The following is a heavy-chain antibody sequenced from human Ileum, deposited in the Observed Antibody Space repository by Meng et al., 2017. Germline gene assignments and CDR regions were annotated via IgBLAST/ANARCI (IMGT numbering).Heavy chain of an antibody. CDR2: IWYDGSNK. CDR3: ARANFLDAEYFQH. Sequence: QVLLVESGGGVVQPGRSLRLSCAASGLTFSSYGMHWVRQAPGKGLEWVAVIWYDGSNKYYADSVKGRFTISRDNSKNTLYLQMNSLRAEDTAVYYCARANFLDAEYFQHWGQGTLVTVSS. V-gene: IGHV3-33*01. D-gene: IGHD3/OR15-3a*01. CDR1: GLTFSSYG. J-gene: IGHJ1*01.